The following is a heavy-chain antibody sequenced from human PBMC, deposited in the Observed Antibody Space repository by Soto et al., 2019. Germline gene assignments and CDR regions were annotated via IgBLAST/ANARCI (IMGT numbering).Heavy chain of an antibody. Sequence: SETLSLTCTVSSGSVSTNNWWSWVRQSPGKGLEWIGEIYHDGSTDYTPSLKSRVTISLDQSRNQFSLSLRSVTAADTAIYYCARLPENYGGAFDVWGQGTMVTVS. CDR1: SGSVSTNNW. D-gene: IGHD1-7*01. CDR3: ARLPENYGGAFDV. J-gene: IGHJ3*01. V-gene: IGHV4-4*02. CDR2: IYHDGST.